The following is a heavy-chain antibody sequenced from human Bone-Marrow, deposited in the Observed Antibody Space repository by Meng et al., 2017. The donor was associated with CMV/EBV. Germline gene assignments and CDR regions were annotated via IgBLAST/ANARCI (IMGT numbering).Heavy chain of an antibody. D-gene: IGHD2-8*01. CDR1: GFTVSSNY. CDR3: ARDASRAPYYFDY. Sequence: GESLKISCAASGFTVSSNYMSWVRQAPGKGLEWVSVIYSGGSTYYADSVKGRFTISRDNSKNTLYLQMNSLGAEDTAVYYCARDASRAPYYFDYWGQGTLVTVSS. CDR2: IYSGGST. V-gene: IGHV3-66*02. J-gene: IGHJ4*02.